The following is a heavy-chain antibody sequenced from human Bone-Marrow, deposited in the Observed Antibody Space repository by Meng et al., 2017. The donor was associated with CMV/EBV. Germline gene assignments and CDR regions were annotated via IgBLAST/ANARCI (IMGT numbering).Heavy chain of an antibody. D-gene: IGHD3-3*01. V-gene: IGHV3-23*01. CDR2: ISVSGGST. CDR3: AKGPIFGYPIDY. Sequence: GESLKISCAASGFTFSSYAMSWVRQAPGKGLEWVSAISVSGGSTYYADSVKGRFTISRDNSKNTLYLHMNSLRAEDTAVYYCAKGPIFGYPIDYWGQGTLVTVSS. J-gene: IGHJ4*02. CDR1: GFTFSSYA.